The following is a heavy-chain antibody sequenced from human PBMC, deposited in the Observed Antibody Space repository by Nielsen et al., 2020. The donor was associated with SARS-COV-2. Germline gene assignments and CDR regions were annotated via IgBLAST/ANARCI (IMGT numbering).Heavy chain of an antibody. J-gene: IGHJ6*02. CDR3: ARDPPGAYYYYGMDV. Sequence: GESLKISCAASGFTFSSYGMHWVRQAPGKGLEWVAVISYDGSNKYYADSVKGRFTISRDNSKNTLYLQMNSLRAEDTAVYYCARDPPGAYYYYGMDVWGQGTTVTVSS. CDR1: GFTFSSYG. D-gene: IGHD3-10*01. V-gene: IGHV3-30*03. CDR2: ISYDGSNK.